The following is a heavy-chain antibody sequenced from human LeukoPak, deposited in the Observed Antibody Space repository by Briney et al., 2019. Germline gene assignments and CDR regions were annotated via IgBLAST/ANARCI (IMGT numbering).Heavy chain of an antibody. J-gene: IGHJ3*02. D-gene: IGHD3-10*01. V-gene: IGHV4-4*09. CDR3: ARRQVVRGVISAFDI. Sequence: PSKTLSLTCTVSGGSISSYYWSWIRQPPGKGLEWIGYIYTSGSTNYNPSLKSRVTISVDTSKNQFSLKLSSVTAADTAVYYCARRQVVRGVISAFDIWGQGTMVTVSS. CDR1: GGSISSYY. CDR2: IYTSGST.